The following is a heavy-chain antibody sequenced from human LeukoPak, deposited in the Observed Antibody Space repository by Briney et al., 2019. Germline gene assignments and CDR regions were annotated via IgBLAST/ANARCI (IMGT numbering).Heavy chain of an antibody. CDR1: GYSFTSYW. CDR3: AKHGPGKLGINKIEQ. V-gene: IGHV5-51*01. CDR2: IYPGDSDT. J-gene: IGHJ4*02. D-gene: IGHD1/OR15-1a*01. Sequence: GESLKISCKGSGYSFTSYWIGWVRQMPGKGLEWMGIIYPGDSDTRYSSSFQGQVTISADKSISTAYLQWSSLKASDTAMYYWAKHGPGKLGINKIEQWGQGNLGTGSS.